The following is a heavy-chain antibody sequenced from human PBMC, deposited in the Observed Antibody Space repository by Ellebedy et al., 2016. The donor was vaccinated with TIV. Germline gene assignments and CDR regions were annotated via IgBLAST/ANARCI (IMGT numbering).Heavy chain of an antibody. CDR2: IYPGDSDT. V-gene: IGHV5-51*01. CDR3: ARSVAGRAPFDY. D-gene: IGHD6-19*01. Sequence: GGSLRLSCKGSGYIFTSYWIGWVRQMPGKGLEWMGIIYPGDSDTRYSPSFQGQVTISADKSISTAYLQWSSLKASDTAMYYCARSVAGRAPFDYWGQGILVTVSS. CDR1: GYIFTSYW. J-gene: IGHJ4*02.